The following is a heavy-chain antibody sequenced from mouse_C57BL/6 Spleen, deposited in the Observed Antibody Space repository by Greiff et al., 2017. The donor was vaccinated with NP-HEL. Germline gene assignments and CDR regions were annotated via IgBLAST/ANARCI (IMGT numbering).Heavy chain of an antibody. CDR2: IDPSDSYT. CDR3: ARSGSSYSFDY. Sequence: QVQLQQSGAELVKPGASVKLSCKASGYTFTSYWMQWVKQRPGQGLEWIGEIDPSDSYTNYNQKFKGKATLTVDTSSSTAYMQLSSLTSEDSAVYYCARSGSSYSFDYWGQGTTLTVSS. D-gene: IGHD1-1*01. V-gene: IGHV1-50*01. CDR1: GYTFTSYW. J-gene: IGHJ2*01.